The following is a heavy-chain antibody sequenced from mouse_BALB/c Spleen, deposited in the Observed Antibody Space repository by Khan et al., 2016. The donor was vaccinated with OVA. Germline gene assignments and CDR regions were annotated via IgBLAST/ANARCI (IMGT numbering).Heavy chain of an antibody. V-gene: IGHV2-6-5*01. CDR1: GFSFTDYG. J-gene: IGHJ2*01. CDR3: AKHRILDQYYFDY. CDR2: IWGGGIT. Sequence: VQLQESGPGLVAPSQSLSITCTVSGFSFTDYGVSWIRQLPGKGLEWLGVIWGGGITTYNPNLKSRLSISKDKSKCQVILKMNLMQTDDTAMYYCAKHRILDQYYFDYWGQGTTRTVSS.